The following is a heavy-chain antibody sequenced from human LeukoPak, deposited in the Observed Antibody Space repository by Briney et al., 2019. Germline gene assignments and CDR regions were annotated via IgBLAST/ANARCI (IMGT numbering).Heavy chain of an antibody. CDR2: ISPDGRNI. V-gene: IGHV3-74*01. CDR1: GFTPSDYW. J-gene: IGHJ4*02. D-gene: IGHD1-7*01. Sequence: GGSLRLSCAASGFTPSDYWMNWVRQTPGKGPVWVSHISPDGRNIAYADSVKGRFTISRDSAKNTLYLQMNSLRVEGRAVYYCVRDGGGTTPYDSWGQGTLVTVSS. CDR3: VRDGGGTTPYDS.